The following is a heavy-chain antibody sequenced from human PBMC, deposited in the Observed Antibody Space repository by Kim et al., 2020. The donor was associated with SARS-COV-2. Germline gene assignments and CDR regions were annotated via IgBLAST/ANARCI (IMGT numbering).Heavy chain of an antibody. V-gene: IGHV3-74*01. J-gene: IGHJ6*02. CDR3: AREYSYGFYYYYGMDV. D-gene: IGHD5-18*01. CDR2: INSDGSST. CDR1: GFTFSSYW. Sequence: GSLRLSCAASGFTFSSYWMHWVRQAPGKGLVWVSRINSDGSSTSYADSVKGRFTISRDNAKNTLYLQMNSLRAEDTAVYYCAREYSYGFYYYYGMDVWGQGTTVTVSS.